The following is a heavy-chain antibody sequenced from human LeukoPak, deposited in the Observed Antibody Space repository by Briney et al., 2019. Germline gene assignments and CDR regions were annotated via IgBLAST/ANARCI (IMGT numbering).Heavy chain of an antibody. Sequence: SETLSLTCAVYGGSFSGYYWSWIRQPPGKGLEWIGEINHSGSTNYNPSLKSRVTISVDTSKNQFSLKLSSVTAADTAVYYCARGRGGPYAPWGQGTLVTVSS. J-gene: IGHJ5*02. CDR1: GGSFSGYY. D-gene: IGHD3-16*01. CDR3: ARGRGGPYAP. CDR2: INHSGST. V-gene: IGHV4-34*01.